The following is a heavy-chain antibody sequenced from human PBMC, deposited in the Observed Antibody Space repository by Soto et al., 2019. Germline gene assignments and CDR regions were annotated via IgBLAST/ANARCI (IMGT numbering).Heavy chain of an antibody. Sequence: SETLSLTCTVSGGSISSYYWSWIRQPPGKGLEWIGYIYYSGSTNYNPSLKSRVTISVDTSKNQFSLKLSSVTAADTAVYYCARHVPYCSDTSHCAYGMDVWGQGTAVTVSS. CDR1: GGSISSYY. D-gene: IGHD2-2*01. V-gene: IGHV4-59*08. J-gene: IGHJ6*02. CDR3: ARHVPYCSDTSHCAYGMDV. CDR2: IYYSGST.